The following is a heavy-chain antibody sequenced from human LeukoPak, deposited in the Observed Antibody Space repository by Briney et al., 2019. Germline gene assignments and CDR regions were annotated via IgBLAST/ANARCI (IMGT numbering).Heavy chain of an antibody. CDR2: VSGSGDTT. J-gene: IGHJ5*02. D-gene: IGHD3-9*01. CDR3: AKLAVYDILTGYYKNWFDP. V-gene: IGHV3-23*01. Sequence: GGSLSLYCAGSGFSFSTFAMMWLRQAPGQGLEGVFGVSGSGDTTYYADSVRGRFTISRENSKNILYLQMTSLRAEDTALYFCAKLAVYDILTGYYKNWFDPWGQGTLVSVSS. CDR1: GFSFSTFA.